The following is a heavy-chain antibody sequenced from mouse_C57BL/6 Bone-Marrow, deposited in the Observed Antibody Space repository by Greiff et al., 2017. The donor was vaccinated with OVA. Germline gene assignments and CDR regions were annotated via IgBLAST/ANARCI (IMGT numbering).Heavy chain of an antibody. Sequence: EVQGVESGGGLVQPGGSMKLSCVASGFTFSNYWMNWVRQSPEKGLEWVAQIRLKSDNYATHSAEPVKGRFTISRDDSKSSVCLQMYHLRAEYTTIYSCTGDLVLPGWFAYWGQGTLVTVSA. CDR3: TGDLVLPGWFAY. J-gene: IGHJ3*01. CDR1: GFTFSNYW. D-gene: IGHD1-1*01. V-gene: IGHV6-3*01. CDR2: IRLKSDNYAT.